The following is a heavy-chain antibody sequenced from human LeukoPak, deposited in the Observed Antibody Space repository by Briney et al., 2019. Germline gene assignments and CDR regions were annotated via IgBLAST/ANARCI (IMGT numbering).Heavy chain of an antibody. D-gene: IGHD3-10*01. J-gene: IGHJ4*02. V-gene: IGHV3-43*02. CDR2: ISGDGGST. CDR3: AKDSYGSGSYLDY. Sequence: PGGSLRLSCAASGFTFDDYAMYWVRQAPGKGLEWVSLISGDGGSTYYAGSVKGRFTISRDNIKKSLYLQMNSLRTEDTAFYYCAKDSYGSGSYLDYWGQGTLVTVSS. CDR1: GFTFDDYA.